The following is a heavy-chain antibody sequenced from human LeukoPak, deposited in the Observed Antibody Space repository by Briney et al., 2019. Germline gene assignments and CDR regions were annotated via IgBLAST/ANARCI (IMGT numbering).Heavy chain of an antibody. D-gene: IGHD4-17*01. CDR1: GYTFTSYD. CDR2: MNPNSGNT. V-gene: IGHV1-8*03. Sequence: ASVKVSCKASGYTFTSYDIDWVRQATGQRLEWMGWMNPNSGNTGYAQKFQGRVTITRNTSISTAYMELSSLRSEDTAVYYCARGYGDYWYFDLWGRGTLVTVSS. J-gene: IGHJ2*01. CDR3: ARGYGDYWYFDL.